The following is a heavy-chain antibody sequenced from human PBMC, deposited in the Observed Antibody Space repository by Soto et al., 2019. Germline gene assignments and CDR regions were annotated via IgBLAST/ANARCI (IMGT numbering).Heavy chain of an antibody. V-gene: IGHV3-30*03. CDR2: ISYDENNK. CDR3: ARSTTWAPNYYYYALDV. CDR1: GFIFSSYG. Sequence: QVQLVESGGGVVQPGRSLRLSCAASGFIFSSYGMHWVRQAPGKGLEWVAVISYDENNKHYADSVKGRFTSSRDNSKNTLYLQMNRLRVEHTAVYYWARSTTWAPNYYYYALDVWGQGTTVTVSS. D-gene: IGHD1-1*01. J-gene: IGHJ6*02.